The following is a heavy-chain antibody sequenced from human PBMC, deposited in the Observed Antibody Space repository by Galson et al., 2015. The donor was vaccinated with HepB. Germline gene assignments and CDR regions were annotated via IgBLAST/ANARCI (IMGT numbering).Heavy chain of an antibody. CDR1: GFTFSDHY. D-gene: IGHD6-19*01. J-gene: IGHJ4*02. CDR3: ARERSSGWSLMYDY. CDR2: TRNKANSYTT. V-gene: IGHV3-72*01. Sequence: SLRLSCAASGFTFSDHYMDWVRQAPGKGLEWVGRTRNKANSYTTEYATSVKGRFTISRDDSKNSLYLQMKSLKIEDTAVYYCARERSSGWSLMYDYWGQGTLVTVSS.